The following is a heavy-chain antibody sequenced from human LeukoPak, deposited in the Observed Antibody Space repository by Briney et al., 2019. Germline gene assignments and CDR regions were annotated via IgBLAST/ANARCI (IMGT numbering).Heavy chain of an antibody. CDR2: ISWNSGSI. Sequence: SGRSLRLSCAASGFTFDDYAMHWVRQAPGKGLEWVSGISWNSGSIGYADSVKGRFTISRDNAKNSLYLQMNSLRAEDTALYYCAKLSVAGDWGQGTLVTVPS. D-gene: IGHD6-19*01. CDR3: AKLSVAGD. CDR1: GFTFDDYA. V-gene: IGHV3-9*01. J-gene: IGHJ4*02.